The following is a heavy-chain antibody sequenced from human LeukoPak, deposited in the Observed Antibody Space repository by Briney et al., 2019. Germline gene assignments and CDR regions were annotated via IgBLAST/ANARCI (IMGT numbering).Heavy chain of an antibody. Sequence: GESLKISFKGSGYSFTSYWIGWARQMPGKGLEWMGIIYPGDSDTRYSPSFQGQVTISADKSISTAYLQWSSLKASDTAMYYCASTFWDSIAVAATVTDAFDIWGQGTMVTVSS. D-gene: IGHD6-19*01. CDR3: ASTFWDSIAVAATVTDAFDI. J-gene: IGHJ3*02. V-gene: IGHV5-51*01. CDR2: IYPGDSDT. CDR1: GYSFTSYW.